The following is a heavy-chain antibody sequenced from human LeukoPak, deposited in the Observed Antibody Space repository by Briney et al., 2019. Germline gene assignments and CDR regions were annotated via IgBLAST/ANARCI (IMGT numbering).Heavy chain of an antibody. CDR2: ISGSGGST. CDR3: AKSPSTYSSSWYPHDY. D-gene: IGHD6-13*01. Sequence: GGSLRLSCASSVFTFSSYSMSCVRQAPGKGLEWVSAISGSGGSTYYADSVKGRFTISRDNSKNTLYLQMNSLRAEDTAVYYCAKSPSTYSSSWYPHDYWGQGTLVTVSS. J-gene: IGHJ4*02. CDR1: VFTFSSYS. V-gene: IGHV3-23*01.